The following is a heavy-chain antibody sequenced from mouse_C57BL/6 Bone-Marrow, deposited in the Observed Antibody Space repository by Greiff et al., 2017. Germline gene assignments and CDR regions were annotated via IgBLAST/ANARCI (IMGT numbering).Heavy chain of an antibody. CDR3: ARDWGYYFDY. V-gene: IGHV1-52*01. CDR1: GYTFTSYW. CDR2: IDPSDSET. J-gene: IGHJ2*01. Sequence: QVQLKQPGAELVRPGSSVKLSCKASGYTFTSYWMHWVKQRPIQGLEWIGNIDPSDSETHYNQKFKDKATLTVDKSSSTAYMQLSSLTSEDSAVYYCARDWGYYFDYWGQGTTLTVSS. D-gene: IGHD4-1*01.